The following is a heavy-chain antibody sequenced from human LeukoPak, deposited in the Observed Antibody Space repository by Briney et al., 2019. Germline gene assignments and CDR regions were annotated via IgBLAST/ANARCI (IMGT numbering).Heavy chain of an antibody. J-gene: IGHJ6*02. CDR1: GFTFDDYA. Sequence: GRSLRLSCAASGFTFDDYAMHWVRQAPGKGLEWVSGISWNSGSIGYADSVKGRFTISRDNAKNSLYLQMNSLRAEDTALYYCAKAMVRGVNYYYYYYGMDVWGQGTTVTVSS. CDR2: ISWNSGSI. V-gene: IGHV3-9*01. D-gene: IGHD3-10*01. CDR3: AKAMVRGVNYYYYYYGMDV.